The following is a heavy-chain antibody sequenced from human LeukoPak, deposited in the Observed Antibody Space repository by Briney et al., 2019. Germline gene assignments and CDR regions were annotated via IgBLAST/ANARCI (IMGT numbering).Heavy chain of an antibody. D-gene: IGHD3-16*01. J-gene: IGHJ4*02. CDR1: GFTFSTYA. Sequence: GGSLRLSCAASGFTFSTYAMHWVRQAPGKGLEWVAAISYAGSNKYYADSVKGRFTISRDNAKNSLYLQMNSLRAEDTAVYYCARGWGNSGYWGQGTLVTVSS. CDR2: ISYAGSNK. CDR3: ARGWGNSGY. V-gene: IGHV3-30*04.